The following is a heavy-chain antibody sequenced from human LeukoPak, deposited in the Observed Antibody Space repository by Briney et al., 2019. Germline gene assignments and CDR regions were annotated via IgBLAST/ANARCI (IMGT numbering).Heavy chain of an antibody. CDR1: GFTFNNYA. CDR2: VGTSGRNT. J-gene: IGHJ4*02. D-gene: IGHD2-2*01. V-gene: IGHV3-23*01. CDR3: AKGVPAAATDC. Sequence: GGSLRLSCAASGFTFNNYAMRWVRQAPGKGLEWVSAVGTSGRNTYYADSVKGRFTVSRDNSKNTLYLQMDSLRAEDTAVYYCAKGVPAAATDCWGQGTLVTVSS.